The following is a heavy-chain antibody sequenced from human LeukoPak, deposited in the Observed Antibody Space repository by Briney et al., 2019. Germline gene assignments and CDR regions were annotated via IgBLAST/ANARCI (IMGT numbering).Heavy chain of an antibody. V-gene: IGHV4-4*07. CDR1: GGSISSYY. D-gene: IGHD6-13*01. J-gene: IGHJ3*02. CDR3: ARVGRNSSSWYNAFDI. Sequence: PSETLSLTCTVSGGSISSYYWSWIRQPAGKGLEWIGRIYTSGSTNYNPSLKSRVTMSVDTSKNQFSLKLSSVTAADTAVYYCARVGRNSSSWYNAFDIWGQGTMVTVSS. CDR2: IYTSGST.